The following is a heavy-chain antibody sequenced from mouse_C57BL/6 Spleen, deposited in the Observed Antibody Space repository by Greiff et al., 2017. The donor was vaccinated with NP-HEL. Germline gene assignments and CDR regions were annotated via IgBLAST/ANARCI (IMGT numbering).Heavy chain of an antibody. V-gene: IGHV5-4*03. CDR1: GFTFSSYA. Sequence: EVMLVESGGGLVKPGGSLKLSCAASGFTFSSYAMSWVRQTPEKRLEWVATISDGGSYTYYPDNVKGRFTISRDNAKNNLYLQMSHLKSEDTAMYYCASVGEDAMDYWGQGTSVTVSS. D-gene: IGHD3-3*01. J-gene: IGHJ4*01. CDR3: ASVGEDAMDY. CDR2: ISDGGSYT.